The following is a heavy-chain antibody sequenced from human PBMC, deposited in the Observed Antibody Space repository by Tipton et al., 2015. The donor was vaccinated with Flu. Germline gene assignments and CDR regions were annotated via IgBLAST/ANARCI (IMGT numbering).Heavy chain of an antibody. CDR1: GGSISDYY. J-gene: IGHJ4*02. CDR3: ARDLGSSGSFDY. V-gene: IGHV4-59*01. D-gene: IGHD6-13*01. CDR2: IYYSGST. Sequence: TLSLTCSLSGGSISDYYYTWIRQPPGKGLEWIGYIYYSGSTNYNPSLKSRVTISVDTSKNQFSLKLSSVTAADTAVYYCARDLGSSGSFDYWGQGTLVTVSS.